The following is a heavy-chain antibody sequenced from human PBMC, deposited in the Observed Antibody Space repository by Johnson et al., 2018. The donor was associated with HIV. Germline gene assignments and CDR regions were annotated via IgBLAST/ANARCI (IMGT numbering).Heavy chain of an antibody. J-gene: IGHJ3*02. Sequence: VQLVESGGGLVQPGGSLGLSCAASGFTVSSNYMSWVRQAPGKGLEWVSVIYSGGSTYYADSVKGRFTISRDNSKNTLYLQMNSLRAEDTALYYCARGGTYGAPGAFDIWGQGTMVTVSS. V-gene: IGHV3-66*01. D-gene: IGHD2-8*01. CDR1: GFTVSSNY. CDR2: IYSGGST. CDR3: ARGGTYGAPGAFDI.